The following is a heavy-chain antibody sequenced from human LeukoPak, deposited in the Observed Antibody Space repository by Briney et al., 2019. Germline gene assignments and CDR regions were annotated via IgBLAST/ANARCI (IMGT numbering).Heavy chain of an antibody. CDR2: ISSSSSYI. V-gene: IGHV3-21*04. CDR1: GFTFSSYS. D-gene: IGHD3-22*01. J-gene: IGHJ5*02. CDR3: AKGYYDSSVYPNWFDP. Sequence: GGSLRLSCAASGFTFSSYSMNWVRQAPGKGLEWVSSISSSSSYIYYADSVKGRFTISRDNSKNALYLQMNSLRAEDTAVYYCAKGYYDSSVYPNWFDPWGQGTLVTVSS.